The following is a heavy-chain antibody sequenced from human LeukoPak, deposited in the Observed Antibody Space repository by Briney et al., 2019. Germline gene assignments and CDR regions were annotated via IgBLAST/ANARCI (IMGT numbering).Heavy chain of an antibody. D-gene: IGHD2-15*01. J-gene: IGHJ4*02. CDR1: GFTVSSNY. CDR3: AKDWTSGRVTTFDY. V-gene: IGHV3-53*01. CDR2: IYSGGST. Sequence: GGSLRLSCAASGFTVSSNYMSWVRQAPGKGLEWVSVIYSGGSTYYADSVKGRFTISRDNSKNTLYLQMNSLRAEDTAVYYCAKDWTSGRVTTFDYWGQGTLVTVSS.